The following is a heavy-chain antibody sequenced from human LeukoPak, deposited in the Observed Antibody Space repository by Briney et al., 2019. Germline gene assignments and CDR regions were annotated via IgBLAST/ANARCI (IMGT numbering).Heavy chain of an antibody. CDR2: INAGNGNT. CDR1: GYTFTSYA. CDR3: ARDHTVEGTIRDYYYYYGMDV. D-gene: IGHD4-23*01. Sequence: ASVKVSCKASGYTFTSYAMHWVRQAPGQRLEWMGWINAGNGNTKYSQKFQGRVAITRDTSASTAYMELSSLRSEDTAVYYCARDHTVEGTIRDYYYYYGMDVWGQGTTVTVSS. J-gene: IGHJ6*02. V-gene: IGHV1-3*01.